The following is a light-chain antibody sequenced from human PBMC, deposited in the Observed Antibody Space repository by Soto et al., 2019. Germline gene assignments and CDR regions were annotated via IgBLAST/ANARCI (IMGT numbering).Light chain of an antibody. CDR1: QSVSSSY. Sequence: EIVLTQSPGTLSLSPGERATLSCRASQSVSSSYLAWYQQKPGQAPRLLIYGASSRATVIPDRFSGSGSGTDFTLTISRLEPEDFAVYYCQQYGSSLVTFGQGTKVEIK. V-gene: IGKV3-20*01. CDR3: QQYGSSLVT. J-gene: IGKJ1*01. CDR2: GAS.